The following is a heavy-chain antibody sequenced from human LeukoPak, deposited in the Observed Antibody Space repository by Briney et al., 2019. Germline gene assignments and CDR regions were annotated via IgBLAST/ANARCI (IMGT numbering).Heavy chain of an antibody. CDR1: GFTFSSYA. CDR2: ISGSGSST. V-gene: IGHV3-23*01. Sequence: QSGGSLRLSCAASGFTFSSYAMSWVRQAPGRGLEWVSGISGSGSSTYYADSVKGRFTISRDNSKNTLYLQMNGLRAEDTAVYYCAKYSAIVVVPAAGFDYWGQGTLVTVSS. J-gene: IGHJ4*02. D-gene: IGHD2-2*01. CDR3: AKYSAIVVVPAAGFDY.